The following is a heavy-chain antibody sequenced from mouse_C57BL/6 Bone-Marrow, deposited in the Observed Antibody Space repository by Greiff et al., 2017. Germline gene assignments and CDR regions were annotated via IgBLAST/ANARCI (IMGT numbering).Heavy chain of an antibody. CDR3: ARGIYYGRYYYAMDY. J-gene: IGHJ4*01. Sequence: QVQLKQPGAELVRPGSSVKLSCKASGYTFTSYWMDWVKQRPGQGLEWIGNIYPSDSETHYNQKFKDKATLTVDKSSSTAYMQLSSLTSEDSAVYYCARGIYYGRYYYAMDYWGQGTSVTVSS. CDR2: IYPSDSET. D-gene: IGHD2-1*01. V-gene: IGHV1-61*01. CDR1: GYTFTSYW.